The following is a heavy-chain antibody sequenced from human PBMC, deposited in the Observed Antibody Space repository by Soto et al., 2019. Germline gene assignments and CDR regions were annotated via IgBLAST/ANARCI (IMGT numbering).Heavy chain of an antibody. J-gene: IGHJ4*02. Sequence: GGSLRLSCAASGFTVSSNFMSWVRQAPGKGLEWVSVIYSGADTYYADSVKGRFTISRDNSKNTLYLQMNSLRAEDTAIYYCATCVGASGRYYFDYCGQGPLVTVSS. CDR2: IYSGADT. CDR1: GFTVSSNF. CDR3: ATCVGASGRYYFDY. D-gene: IGHD1-26*01. V-gene: IGHV3-53*01.